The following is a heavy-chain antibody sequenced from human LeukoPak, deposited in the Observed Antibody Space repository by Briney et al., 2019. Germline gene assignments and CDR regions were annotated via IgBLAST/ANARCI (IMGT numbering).Heavy chain of an antibody. V-gene: IGHV1-18*01. D-gene: IGHD2-2*01. CDR2: ISAHNGNT. Sequence: ASVKVSCKASGYTFTSYGISWVRQAPGQGLEWMGWISAHNGNTNYAQKLQGRVTMTTDTSTSTAYMELRSLRSDDTAVYYCARVDVVAARYYYYYMDVWGKGTTVTVSS. CDR3: ARVDVVAARYYYYYMDV. J-gene: IGHJ6*03. CDR1: GYTFTSYG.